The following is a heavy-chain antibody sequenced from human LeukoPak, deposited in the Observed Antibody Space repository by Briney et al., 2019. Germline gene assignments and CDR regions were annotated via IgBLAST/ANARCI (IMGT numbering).Heavy chain of an antibody. V-gene: IGHV3-23*01. CDR1: EFTFSSYA. J-gene: IGHJ4*02. CDR2: ITGSGDSGDRT. CDR3: ARELRYSGYLRGFDY. D-gene: IGHD5-12*01. Sequence: QPGGSLRLSCAASEFTFSSYAMSWVRQAPGKGLEWVSAITGSGDSGDRTYYADSVKGRFTISRDNSKNTLYLQMNSLRAEDTAVYYCARELRYSGYLRGFDYWGQGTLVTVSS.